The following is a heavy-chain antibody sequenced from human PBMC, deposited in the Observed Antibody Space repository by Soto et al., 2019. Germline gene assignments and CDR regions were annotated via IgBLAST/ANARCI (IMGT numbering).Heavy chain of an antibody. J-gene: IGHJ5*02. V-gene: IGHV4-59*12. D-gene: IGHD6-13*01. Sequence: SETLSLTCIVSGGSISSYYWSWIRQPPGKGLEWIGYIYYSGNTYYNPSLKSRVTISVDTSKNQFSLKLSSVTAADTAVYYCARLYSSSLEGWFDPWGQGTLVTVSS. CDR3: ARLYSSSLEGWFDP. CDR1: GGSISSYY. CDR2: IYYSGNT.